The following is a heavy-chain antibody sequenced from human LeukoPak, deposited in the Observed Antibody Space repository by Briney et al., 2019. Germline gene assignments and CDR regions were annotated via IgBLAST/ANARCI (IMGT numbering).Heavy chain of an antibody. J-gene: IGHJ5*01. CDR3: ARGYDYNWFDS. V-gene: IGHV3-74*01. CDR2: IDIDGRST. Sequence: PGGSLRLSCAASGFTFGSYWMHWVRQPPGKGLVWVSRIDIDGRSTSYADSVKGRFTISRDNAKNTVYLQMNSLRAEDTAVYYCARGYDYNWFDSWGQGTLVTVSS. CDR1: GFTFGSYW. D-gene: IGHD1-20*01.